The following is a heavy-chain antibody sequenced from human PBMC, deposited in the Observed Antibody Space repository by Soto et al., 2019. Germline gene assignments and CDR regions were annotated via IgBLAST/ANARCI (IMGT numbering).Heavy chain of an antibody. D-gene: IGHD3-16*01. J-gene: IGHJ4*02. CDR2: INHSGST. Sequence: SETLSLTCAVYGGSFSGYYWSWIRQPPGKGLEWIGEINHSGSTNYNPSLKSRVTISVDTSKNQFSLKLSSVTAADTAVYYCARGITLGGFIGKSFDYWGQGTLVTVS. CDR3: ARGITLGGFIGKSFDY. CDR1: GGSFSGYY. V-gene: IGHV4-34*01.